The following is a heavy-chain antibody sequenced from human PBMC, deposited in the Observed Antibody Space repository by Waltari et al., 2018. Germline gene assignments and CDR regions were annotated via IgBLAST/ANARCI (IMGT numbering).Heavy chain of an antibody. Sequence: QVQLVQSGAEVKKPGASVKVSCKASGYTFTSYDINWVRQATGQGLEWMGWMNPNSGNPGYAQKFQGRVTITRNASISTAYMELSSLRSEDTAVYYCARGPYCSSTSCYRYYYYYMDVWGKGTTVTVSS. CDR1: GYTFTSYD. V-gene: IGHV1-8*03. CDR3: ARGPYCSSTSCYRYYYYYMDV. J-gene: IGHJ6*03. CDR2: MNPNSGNP. D-gene: IGHD2-2*01.